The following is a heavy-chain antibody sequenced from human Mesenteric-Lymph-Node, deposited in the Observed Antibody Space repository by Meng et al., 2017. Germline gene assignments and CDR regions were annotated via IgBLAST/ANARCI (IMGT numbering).Heavy chain of an antibody. D-gene: IGHD4-17*01. CDR3: AGSHDYGAWGY. V-gene: IGHV4-4*07. J-gene: IGHJ4*02. CDR2: IYTSGST. CDR1: CGSIISYY. Sequence: QQQLQEPGPGLVKPAEARSPTCSVSCGSIISYYWSWIRQPAGKGLEWIGRIYTSGSTNYNPSLKSRVTMSVDTSKNQFSLKLSSVTAADTAVYYCAGSHDYGAWGYWGQGTLVTVSS.